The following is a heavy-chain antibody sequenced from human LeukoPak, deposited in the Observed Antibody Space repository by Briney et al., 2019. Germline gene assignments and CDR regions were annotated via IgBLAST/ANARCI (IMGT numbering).Heavy chain of an antibody. D-gene: IGHD2-15*01. CDR3: ARDSCSGGSCYIDY. CDR1: GGSISSGSYF. J-gene: IGHJ4*02. CDR2: IYASGIT. V-gene: IGHV4-61*02. Sequence: SETLSLTCTVSGGSISSGSYFWSWIRQPAGKGLEWIGRIYASGITNYNTSLESRVIISLDTSKNQFSLKLTSVTAADTAVYYCARDSCSGGSCYIDYWGQGTLVTVSS.